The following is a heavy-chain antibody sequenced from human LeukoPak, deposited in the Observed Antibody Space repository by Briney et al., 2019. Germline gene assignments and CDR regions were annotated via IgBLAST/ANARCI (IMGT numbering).Heavy chain of an antibody. Sequence: PGGSLRLSCAVSGFIFDDYAMHWVRHTPGKGLEWVAGITWNRDNIGYGDSVKGRFTISRDNVKNVLYLQMNSLRPEDTALYYCAKDLSSAITSALVLDVWGQGTTV. J-gene: IGHJ6*02. D-gene: IGHD3-22*01. CDR1: GFIFDDYA. CDR2: ITWNRDNI. V-gene: IGHV3-9*01. CDR3: AKDLSSAITSALVLDV.